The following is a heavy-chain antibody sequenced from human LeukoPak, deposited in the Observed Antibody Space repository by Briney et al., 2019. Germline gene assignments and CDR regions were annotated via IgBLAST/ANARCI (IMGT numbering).Heavy chain of an antibody. J-gene: IGHJ6*03. CDR1: GYTFTGYY. D-gene: IGHD3-3*01. Sequence: GASVKVSCKASGYTFTGYYMHWVRQAPGQGLEWMGWINPNSGGTNYAQKFQGRVTMTRDTSSSTAYMELSRLRSDDTAVYYCAREGDYDFWSGYLYYMDVWGKGTTVTVSS. V-gene: IGHV1-2*02. CDR2: INPNSGGT. CDR3: AREGDYDFWSGYLYYMDV.